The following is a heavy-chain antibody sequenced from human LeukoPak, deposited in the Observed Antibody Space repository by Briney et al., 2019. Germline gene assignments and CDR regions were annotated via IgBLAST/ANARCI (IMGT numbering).Heavy chain of an antibody. Sequence: GASVKVSCKASGGTFSSYAISWVRQAPGQGLEWMGRIIPILGIANYAQKFQGRVTITADKSTSTAYMELSSLTSEDTAVYYCATETQGEYSVVLDYWGQGTLVTVSS. V-gene: IGHV1-69*04. CDR2: IIPILGIA. J-gene: IGHJ4*02. D-gene: IGHD2/OR15-2a*01. CDR3: ATETQGEYSVVLDY. CDR1: GGTFSSYA.